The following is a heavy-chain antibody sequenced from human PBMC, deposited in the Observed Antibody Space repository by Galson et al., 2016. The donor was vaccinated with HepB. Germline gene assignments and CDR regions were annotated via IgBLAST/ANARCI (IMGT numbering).Heavy chain of an antibody. Sequence: SLRLSCAASGFPFSSYWMSWVRQTPGKGLEWVAGIKQDGSVEHYVEFLRGRFTISRDNARNSLFLQMNSLRAEDTAVYYCTREMNYSFGHWGQGTLVTISS. V-gene: IGHV3-7*01. J-gene: IGHJ4*02. CDR1: GFPFSSYW. CDR3: TREMNYSFGH. CDR2: IKQDGSVE. D-gene: IGHD1-7*01.